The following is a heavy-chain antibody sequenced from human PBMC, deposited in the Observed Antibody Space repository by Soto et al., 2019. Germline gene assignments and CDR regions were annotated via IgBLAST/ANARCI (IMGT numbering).Heavy chain of an antibody. V-gene: IGHV1-69*13. CDR1: GGSFSNYI. CDR3: ARGLFGQQWLVGFDT. CDR2: TIPMFATA. D-gene: IGHD6-19*01. Sequence: SVKVSCKASGGSFSNYIFAWVRQAPGQGLEWMGGTIPMFATAQYAQKLQGRVTMTADESTSTVYMDLTSLTSDGTAVYYCARGLFGQQWLVGFDTWGQGTLVTVSS. J-gene: IGHJ4*02.